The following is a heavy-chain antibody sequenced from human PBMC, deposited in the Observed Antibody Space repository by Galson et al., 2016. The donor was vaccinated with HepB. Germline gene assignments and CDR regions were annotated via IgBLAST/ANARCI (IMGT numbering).Heavy chain of an antibody. Sequence: SETLSLTCSVSGGSISSNSLYWGWIRQPPGKGLEWIGHIHNNGNTYYNPPLSSRVSISLDTSKNQFSLSLNSVTAADTAVFYCAAYGGDEGVNPAFDYWGQGVLVTVSS. CDR3: AAYGGDEGVNPAFDY. D-gene: IGHD3-16*01. CDR2: IHNNGNT. V-gene: IGHV4-39*07. CDR1: GGSISSNSLY. J-gene: IGHJ4*02.